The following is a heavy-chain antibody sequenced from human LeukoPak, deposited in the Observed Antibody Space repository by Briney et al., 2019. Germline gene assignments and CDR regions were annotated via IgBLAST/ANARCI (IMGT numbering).Heavy chain of an antibody. CDR2: IRYDGSNQ. CDR1: GFTFSSYG. V-gene: IGHV3-30*02. CDR3: AKDLSKELLYRRGVYYFDY. Sequence: GGSLRLSCAASGFTFSSYGMHWVRQAPGKGLEWVAFIRYDGSNQYYADSVKGRFTISRDNSKNTLFLQMNSLSTEDTAVYYCAKDLSKELLYRRGVYYFDYWGQGTLVTVSS. D-gene: IGHD3-3*01. J-gene: IGHJ4*02.